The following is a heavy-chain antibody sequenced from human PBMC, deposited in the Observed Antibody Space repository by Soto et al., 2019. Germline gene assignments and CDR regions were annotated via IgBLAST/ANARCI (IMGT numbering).Heavy chain of an antibody. J-gene: IGHJ6*03. V-gene: IGHV3-13*01. D-gene: IGHD3-16*01. CDR2: IGTAGDT. CDR1: GFTFSSYD. Sequence: GGSLRLSCAASGFTFSSYDMHWVRQATGKGLEWVSAIGTAGDTYYPGSVKGRFTISRENAKNSLYLQMNSLRAGDTAVYYCARGSRGVFRTDYYYYMDVWGKGTTVTVSS. CDR3: ARGSRGVFRTDYYYYMDV.